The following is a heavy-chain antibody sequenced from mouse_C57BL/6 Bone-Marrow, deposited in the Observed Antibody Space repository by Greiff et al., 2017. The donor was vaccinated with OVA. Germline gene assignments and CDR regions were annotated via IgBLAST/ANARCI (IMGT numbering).Heavy chain of an antibody. J-gene: IGHJ3*01. CDR3: TREGWLLLAY. V-gene: IGHV1-15*01. D-gene: IGHD2-3*01. CDR2: IDPETGGT. Sequence: VKLQQSGAELVRPGASVTLSCKASGYTFTDYEMHWVKQTPVHGLEWIGAIDPETGGTAYNQKFKGKAILTADKSSSTAYMELRSLTSEDSAVYYCTREGWLLLAYWGQGTLVTVSA. CDR1: GYTFTDYE.